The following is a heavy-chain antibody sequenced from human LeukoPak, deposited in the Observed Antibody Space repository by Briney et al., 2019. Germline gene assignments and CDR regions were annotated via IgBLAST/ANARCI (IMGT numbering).Heavy chain of an antibody. V-gene: IGHV3-9*03. CDR1: GFTFYDYA. J-gene: IGHJ4*02. CDR3: AKDMGVVPAAPGDY. Sequence: GRSLRLSCAASGFTFYDYAMHWVRQAPGKGLEWVSGISWNSGSIGYADSVKGRFTISRDNAKNSLYLQMNSLRAEDMALYYCAKDMGVVPAAPGDYWGQGTLVTVSS. D-gene: IGHD2-2*01. CDR2: ISWNSGSI.